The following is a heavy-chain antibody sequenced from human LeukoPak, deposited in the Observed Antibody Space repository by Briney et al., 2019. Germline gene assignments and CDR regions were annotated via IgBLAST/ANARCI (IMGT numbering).Heavy chain of an antibody. CDR2: IYTGGTT. CDR3: ARDTGYGSGSFDY. V-gene: IGHV3-53*01. CDR1: EFSVSSNY. Sequence: GGSLRLSCAASEFSVSSNYMSWVRQAPGKGLEWVSLIYTGGTTYYADSVRGRFTISRDKTKNTLYLQMNGLRAEDTAVYYCARDTGYGSGSFDYWGQGTLVTVSS. J-gene: IGHJ4*02. D-gene: IGHD3-10*01.